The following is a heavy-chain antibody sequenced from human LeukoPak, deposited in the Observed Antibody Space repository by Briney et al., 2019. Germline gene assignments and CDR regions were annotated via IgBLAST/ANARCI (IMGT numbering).Heavy chain of an antibody. Sequence: GRSLRLSYAASEFTFSSYVMHWVRQAPGKGLEWVAVISYDGSYKFYADSVKGRFTISRDNSKSTLYLQMNSLRAEDTAVYYCAKDSYSGLNTNDYGGQGTLVTVSS. CDR1: EFTFSSYV. CDR2: ISYDGSYK. CDR3: AKDSYSGLNTNDY. J-gene: IGHJ4*02. D-gene: IGHD3-10*01. V-gene: IGHV3-30*18.